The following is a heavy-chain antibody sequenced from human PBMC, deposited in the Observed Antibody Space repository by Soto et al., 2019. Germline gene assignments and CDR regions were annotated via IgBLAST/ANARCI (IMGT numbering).Heavy chain of an antibody. Sequence: SETLSLTCTVSGGSISSSSYYWGWIRQPPGKGLEWIGSIYYSGSTYYNPSLKSRVTISVDTSKNQFSLKLSSVTAADTAVYYCARRGSGTTRYFDYWGQGTLVTVSS. D-gene: IGHD1-1*01. V-gene: IGHV4-39*01. CDR1: GGSISSSSYY. J-gene: IGHJ4*02. CDR3: ARRGSGTTRYFDY. CDR2: IYYSGST.